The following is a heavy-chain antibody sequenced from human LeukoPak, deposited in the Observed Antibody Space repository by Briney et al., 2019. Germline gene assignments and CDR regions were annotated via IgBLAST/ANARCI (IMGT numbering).Heavy chain of an antibody. CDR3: ARDRDSSGWYEGFDY. J-gene: IGHJ4*02. V-gene: IGHV3-30-3*01. D-gene: IGHD6-19*01. CDR2: ISYDGSNK. CDR1: VFTFSSSA. Sequence: GGSLRLSCAASVFTFSSSAMHWVRQAPDKGLEWVAVISYDGSNKYYADSVKGRFTISRDNSKNTLYLQMNSLRADDTAVYYCARDRDSSGWYEGFDYWGQGTLVTVSS.